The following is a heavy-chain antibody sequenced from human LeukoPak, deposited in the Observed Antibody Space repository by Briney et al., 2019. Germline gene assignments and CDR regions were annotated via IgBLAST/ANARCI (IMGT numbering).Heavy chain of an antibody. J-gene: IGHJ6*02. CDR3: AKDLITMVRGSAMDV. CDR1: GFSFG. Sequence: GGSLRLSCAASGFSFGMHWVRQAPGKGLEWVALIIYDGYYKYYADSVKGRFTISRDDSKNTLYLQVNSLRAEDTAVYYCAKDLITMVRGSAMDVWGQGTTVTVSS. V-gene: IGHV3-30*18. CDR2: IIYDGYYK. D-gene: IGHD3-10*01.